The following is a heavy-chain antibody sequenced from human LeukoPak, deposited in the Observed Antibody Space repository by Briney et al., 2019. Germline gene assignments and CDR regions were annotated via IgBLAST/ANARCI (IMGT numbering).Heavy chain of an antibody. V-gene: IGHV3-23*01. CDR1: GFTFSSYA. CDR2: ISGSGGST. CDR3: AKAHSSGWYYNYYYMDV. Sequence: GRSLRLSCAASGFTFSSYAMSWVRQAPGKGLEWVSAISGSGGSTYYADSVKGRFTISRDNSKNTLYLQMNSLRAEDTAVYYCAKAHSSGWYYNYYYMDVWGKGTTVTVSS. D-gene: IGHD6-19*01. J-gene: IGHJ6*03.